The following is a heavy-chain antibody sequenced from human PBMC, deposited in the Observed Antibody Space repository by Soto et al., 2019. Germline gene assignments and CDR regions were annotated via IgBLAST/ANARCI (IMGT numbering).Heavy chain of an antibody. CDR3: ARDTYSSGWYRDYYGMDV. V-gene: IGHV4-34*01. J-gene: IGHJ6*02. D-gene: IGHD6-19*01. Sequence: PSETLSLTCAVYGGSFSGYYWSWIRQPPGKGLEWIGEINHSGSTNYNPSLKSRVTISVDTSKNQFSLKLSSVTAADTAVYYCARDTYSSGWYRDYYGMDVWGQGTTVTVSS. CDR1: GGSFSGYY. CDR2: INHSGST.